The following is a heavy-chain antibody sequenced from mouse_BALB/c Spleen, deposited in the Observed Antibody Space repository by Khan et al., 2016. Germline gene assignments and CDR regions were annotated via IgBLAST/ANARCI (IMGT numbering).Heavy chain of an antibody. Sequence: EVQLQESGPGLVKPSQSLSLTCTVTGYSITSDYAWNWIRQFPGNKLEWMGYISYSGSTSYNPSLKSRISITRDTSKNHFFLQLNSVTTEDTATYYCARTADTLYYAMDYWGQGTSVTFSS. V-gene: IGHV3-2*02. CDR2: ISYSGST. D-gene: IGHD1-2*01. CDR1: GYSITSDYA. J-gene: IGHJ4*01. CDR3: ARTADTLYYAMDY.